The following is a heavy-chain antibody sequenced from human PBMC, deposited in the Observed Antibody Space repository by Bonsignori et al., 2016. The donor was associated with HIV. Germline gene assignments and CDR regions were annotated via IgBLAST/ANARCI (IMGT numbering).Heavy chain of an antibody. J-gene: IGHJ4*02. CDR1: GGSISSYY. V-gene: IGHV4-59*01. D-gene: IGHD4-17*01. Sequence: SETLSLTCTVSGGSISSYYWSWIRQPPGKGLEWIGYIYYSGSTNYNPSLKSRVTISVDTSKNQFSLKLSSVTAADTAVYYCAREIIDYGDYGYYFDYWGQGTLVTVSS. CDR2: IYYSGST. CDR3: AREIIDYGDYGYYFDY.